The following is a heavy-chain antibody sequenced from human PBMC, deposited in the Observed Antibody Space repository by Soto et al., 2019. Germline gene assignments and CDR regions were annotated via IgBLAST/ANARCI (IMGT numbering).Heavy chain of an antibody. D-gene: IGHD3-16*01. Sequence: PGGCLRLSCAASGFTFTTYVMSWVRQAPGKGLGWVSSISAYGGTFYADSVKGRFTISRDNSKNTMYLQMNSLRDDDMAVYYCATYREGSYAPPYDYWGQGTVVTVSS. CDR3: ATYREGSYAPPYDY. J-gene: IGHJ4*02. CDR2: ISAYGGT. CDR1: GFTFTTYV. V-gene: IGHV3-23*01.